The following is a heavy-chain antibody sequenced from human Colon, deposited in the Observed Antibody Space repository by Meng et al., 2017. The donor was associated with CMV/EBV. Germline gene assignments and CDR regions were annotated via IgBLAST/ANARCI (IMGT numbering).Heavy chain of an antibody. CDR3: ARDPQNGSPDYFDF. CDR2: VEGSTK. V-gene: IGHV3-30*04. CDR1: GFTFKKYP. D-gene: IGHD1-26*01. J-gene: IGHJ4*02. Sequence: SCGASGFTFKKYPMHWVRQAPGKGLEWVAVVEGSTKLHVDSVKGRFTISRDDSKNTLYLQMDSLRVDDTAVYYCARDPQNGSPDYFDFWGQGALVTVSS.